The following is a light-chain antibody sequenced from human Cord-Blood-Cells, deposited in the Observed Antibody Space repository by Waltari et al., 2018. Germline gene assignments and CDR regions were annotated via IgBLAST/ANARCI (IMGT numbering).Light chain of an antibody. CDR1: QDISNY. Sequence: DIQMTQSPSSLSASVGDRVTITCQASQDISNYLNWYQQKPGKAPKLLIYDASNLATGIPSRFSGSGSGTDFTFTISSLQPEDIATYYCQQYDNLPRLTFGGGTKVEIK. J-gene: IGKJ4*01. CDR2: DAS. V-gene: IGKV1-33*01. CDR3: QQYDNLPRLT.